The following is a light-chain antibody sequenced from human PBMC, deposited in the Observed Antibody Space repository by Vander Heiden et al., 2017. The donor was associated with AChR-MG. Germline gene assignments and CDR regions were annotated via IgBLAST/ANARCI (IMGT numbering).Light chain of an antibody. CDR3: QQENSSPLT. V-gene: IGKV1-5*03. J-gene: IGKJ1*01. CDR1: QSISSW. CDR2: KAS. Sequence: DIQMTQSPSTLSASVGDRVTITCRASQSISSWLAWYQQKPGKAPKLLIYKASSLESGVPSRFSCSGSGTEFTLTISSLQPDDFATYYCQQENSSPLTFGQRTKVEIK.